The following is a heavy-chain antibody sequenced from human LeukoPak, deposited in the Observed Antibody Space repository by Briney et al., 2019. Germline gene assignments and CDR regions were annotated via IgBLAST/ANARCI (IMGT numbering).Heavy chain of an antibody. Sequence: GGSLRLSCAASGFTFSTYGMNWVRQAPGKGLEWVSTISTNGAATYYTDSVKGRFTISRDNSKNTLFLQMNSLRAEDTAIYYCAKGQSTIATRSFDSRGQGTLVTVSS. D-gene: IGHD6-6*01. CDR1: GFTFSTYG. CDR2: ISTNGAAT. J-gene: IGHJ4*02. V-gene: IGHV3-23*01. CDR3: AKGQSTIATRSFDS.